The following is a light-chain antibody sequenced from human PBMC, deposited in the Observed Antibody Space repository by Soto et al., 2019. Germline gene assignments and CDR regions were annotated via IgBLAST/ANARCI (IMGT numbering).Light chain of an antibody. J-gene: IGLJ3*02. CDR2: RNN. V-gene: IGLV1-47*01. CDR1: SSDIGSNY. CDR3: AAWDDSLSAGV. Sequence: QSVLTQPPSASGTPGQRVTISCSGSSSDIGSNYVYWYQQLPGTAPKLLIYRNNQRPSGVRDRFSGSKSGTSASLAISGLRSEDEADYYCAAWDDSLSAGVFGGGTKLTVL.